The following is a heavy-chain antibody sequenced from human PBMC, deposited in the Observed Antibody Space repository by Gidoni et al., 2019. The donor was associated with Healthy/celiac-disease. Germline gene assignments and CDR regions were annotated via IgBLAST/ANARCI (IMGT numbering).Heavy chain of an antibody. D-gene: IGHD3-22*01. CDR1: GGTFSSYA. V-gene: IGHV1-69*06. Sequence: QVQLVQSGAEVKKPGSSVKVSCKASGGTFSSYAISWVRQAPGQGLEWMGGFILIVGTAKYAQKFKGRVTITADKSTSTAYMERSSLRSEDTDVYYCARVDSSGYFGDWGQGTLVTVSS. CDR3: ARVDSSGYFGD. CDR2: FILIVGTA. J-gene: IGHJ4*02.